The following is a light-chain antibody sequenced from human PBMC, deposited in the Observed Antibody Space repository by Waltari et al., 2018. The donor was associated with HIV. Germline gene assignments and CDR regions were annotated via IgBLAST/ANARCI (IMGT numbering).Light chain of an antibody. CDR3: AAWVDSLREV. V-gene: IGLV1-47*01. J-gene: IGLJ2*01. CDR2: RNN. Sequence: QSVLTQPPSASGTPGHSVTISCSGSSSNIRSNFVYWYQQLPGTAPNLLIYRNNQRPLGVPDRFSGSKSGTSASLAISGLRSEDEADYYCAAWVDSLREVFGGGTKLTVL. CDR1: SSNIRSNF.